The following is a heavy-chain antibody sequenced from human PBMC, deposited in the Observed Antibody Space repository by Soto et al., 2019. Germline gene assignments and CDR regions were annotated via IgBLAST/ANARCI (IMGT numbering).Heavy chain of an antibody. Sequence: PGGSLRLSCAASGFTFTSYSMNWARQAPGKGLEWVSYIRGTTHYADSVKGRFTISRDNARSSLYLQMNSLRADDTAVYYCARDDSFAFDIWGQGTMVTVS. CDR2: IRGTT. CDR1: GFTFTSYS. D-gene: IGHD2-21*01. J-gene: IGHJ3*02. CDR3: ARDDSFAFDI. V-gene: IGHV3-48*01.